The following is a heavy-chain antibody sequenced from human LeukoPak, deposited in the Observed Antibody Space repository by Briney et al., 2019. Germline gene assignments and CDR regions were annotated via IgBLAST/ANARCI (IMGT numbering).Heavy chain of an antibody. D-gene: IGHD3-3*01. CDR3: ARSKLDDDNYYYYYYMDV. J-gene: IGHJ6*03. Sequence: PSETLSLTCTVSGGSISNYYWGWIRQPPGEGLEWIGSIYYSGSTYYNSSLQSRVTISVHMSNNQFALKLSSVTAADTAVYYCARSKLDDDNYYYYYYMDVWGKGTTVTVSS. CDR1: GGSISNYY. V-gene: IGHV4-39*06. CDR2: IYYSGST.